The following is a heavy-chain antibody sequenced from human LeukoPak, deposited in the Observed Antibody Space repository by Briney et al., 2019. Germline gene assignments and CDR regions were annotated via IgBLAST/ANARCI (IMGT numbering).Heavy chain of an antibody. CDR3: ARGRRDYDYIWGSYRFAPVDY. CDR2: TNPNSGNT. CDR1: GYTFTSYD. Sequence: ASVKVSCKASGYTFTSYDINWVRQATGQGLEWMGWTNPNSGNTGYAQKFQGRVTMTRNTSISTAYMELSSLRSEDTAVYYCARGRRDYDYIWGSYRFAPVDYWGQGTLVTVSS. V-gene: IGHV1-8*01. D-gene: IGHD3-16*02. J-gene: IGHJ4*02.